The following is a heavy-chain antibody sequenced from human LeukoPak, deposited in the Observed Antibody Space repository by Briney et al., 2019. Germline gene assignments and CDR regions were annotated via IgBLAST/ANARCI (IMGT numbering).Heavy chain of an antibody. V-gene: IGHV3-30*14. Sequence: GGSLRLSCAASGFTFSSYAMHWVRQAPGKGLEWVAVISYDGSNKYYADSVKGRFTISRDNSKNTLYLQMNSLRAEDTAVYYCAREADSSGWSEFDYWGQGTLVTVSS. D-gene: IGHD6-19*01. J-gene: IGHJ4*02. CDR1: GFTFSSYA. CDR2: ISYDGSNK. CDR3: AREADSSGWSEFDY.